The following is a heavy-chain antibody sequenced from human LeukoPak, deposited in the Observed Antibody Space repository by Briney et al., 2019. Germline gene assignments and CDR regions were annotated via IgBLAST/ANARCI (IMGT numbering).Heavy chain of an antibody. CDR2: ISSSGSTI. V-gene: IGHV3-11*04. CDR3: AKDRYSYAFEYSDS. J-gene: IGHJ4*02. Sequence: GGSLRLSCAASGFTFSDYYMSWIRQAPGKGLEWVSYISSSGSTIYYADSVKGRFTISRDNAKNSLYLQVSSLRTEDTAVYYCAKDRYSYAFEYSDSWGQGTLVTVSS. CDR1: GFTFSDYY. D-gene: IGHD5-18*01.